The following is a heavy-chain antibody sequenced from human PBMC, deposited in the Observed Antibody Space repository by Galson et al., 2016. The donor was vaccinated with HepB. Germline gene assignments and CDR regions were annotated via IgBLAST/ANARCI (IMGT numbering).Heavy chain of an antibody. V-gene: IGHV3-30*04. Sequence: SLRLSCAASGFTLSEYSLHWVRQAPGKGLEWVAVLWYDGLNKDYADSVKGRFTISRDTSKKTLSLQMNSLTAEDTAVYYCVRGLVQCGGECPAEYFQDWGRGTLVTVSS. CDR2: LWYDGLNK. CDR1: GFTLSEYS. CDR3: VRGLVQCGGECPAEYFQD. D-gene: IGHD2-21*01. J-gene: IGHJ1*01.